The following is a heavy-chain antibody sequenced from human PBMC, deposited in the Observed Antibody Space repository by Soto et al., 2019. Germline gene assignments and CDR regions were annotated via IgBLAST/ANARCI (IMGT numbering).Heavy chain of an antibody. CDR3: ARDRSDEWGNYYYYYYMDV. Sequence: GGSLRLSCAASGFTFSSYSMNWVRQAPGKGLEWVSSISSSSRYIYYADSVKGRFTISRDNGKNSLYLQMNSLKAEDTAVYYCARDRSDEWGNYYYYYYMDVWGKGTTVTVSS. V-gene: IGHV3-21*01. D-gene: IGHD1-26*01. CDR1: GFTFSSYS. CDR2: ISSSSRYI. J-gene: IGHJ6*03.